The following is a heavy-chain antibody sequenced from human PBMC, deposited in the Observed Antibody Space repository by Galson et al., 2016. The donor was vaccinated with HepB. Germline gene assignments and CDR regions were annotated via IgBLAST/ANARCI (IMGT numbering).Heavy chain of an antibody. V-gene: IGHV3-23*01. CDR3: VRSNFADY. J-gene: IGHJ4*02. CDR2: VSGSSRA. CDR1: GFTFSSYA. Sequence: SLRLSCAASGFTFSSYAMSWVRQAPGKGLEWVSAVSGSSRAYYADSVKGRFAVSRDNSKNTLSLQLSSLGAEDTAVYYCVRSNFADYWGQGVLVTVTS. D-gene: IGHD4-11*01.